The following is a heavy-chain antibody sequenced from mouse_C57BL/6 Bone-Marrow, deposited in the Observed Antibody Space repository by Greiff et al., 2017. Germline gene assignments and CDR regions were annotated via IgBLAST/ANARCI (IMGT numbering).Heavy chain of an antibody. D-gene: IGHD2-3*01. CDR2: IDPSDSYT. CDR3: ARDGYLFYYYAIDY. Sequence: QVQLQQPGAELVRPGTSVKLSCKASGYTFTSYWLHWVKQRPGQGLEWIGVIDPSDSYTNYNQKFKGKATLTVDTSSSTAYMQLSSLTSEYSAGYYCARDGYLFYYYAIDYWGQGTSVTVSS. J-gene: IGHJ4*01. CDR1: GYTFTSYW. V-gene: IGHV1-59*01.